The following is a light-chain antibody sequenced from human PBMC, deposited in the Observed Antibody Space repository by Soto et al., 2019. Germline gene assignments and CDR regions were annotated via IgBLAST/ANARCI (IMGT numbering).Light chain of an antibody. V-gene: IGLV2-14*01. CDR1: SSDVGGSNY. J-gene: IGLJ1*01. Sequence: QSALTQPASVSGSPGQSITISCTGTSSDVGGSNYVSWYQQYPGKAPKLMIYEVSNRPSGVSNRFSGSKSGNTASLSISGLQAEDEADYYCSSYTNPNTYVFGTGTKVTVL. CDR3: SSYTNPNTYV. CDR2: EVS.